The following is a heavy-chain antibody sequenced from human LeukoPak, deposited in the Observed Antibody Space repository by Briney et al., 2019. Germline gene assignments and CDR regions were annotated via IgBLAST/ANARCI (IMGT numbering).Heavy chain of an antibody. D-gene: IGHD3-10*01. CDR1: GGSVSSYY. V-gene: IGHV4-59*02. CDR2: IYHSGSI. J-gene: IGHJ6*02. Sequence: SDTLSLTCTVSGGSVSSYYWSWIRQSPGRGLEWIGYIYHSGSINYNPSLKSRVTMSVDTSKNQFSLKLTSLTAADSALYCCAREVVLHGYMVRGVKSGLDVWGQGTTVTVSS. CDR3: AREVVLHGYMVRGVKSGLDV.